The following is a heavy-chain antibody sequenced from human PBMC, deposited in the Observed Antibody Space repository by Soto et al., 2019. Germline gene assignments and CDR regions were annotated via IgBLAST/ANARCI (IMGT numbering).Heavy chain of an antibody. Sequence: QVQLVQSGAEVKKPVSSVRVSCKASGGTFSSYAISWVRQAPGQGLEWMGGIIPIFGTENYAQKFQGRVTITPDESTSTAYVELSSLRYEDTDGYYCARERISGRKYDYVMVVWGQGTTVTVSS. CDR2: IIPIFGTE. J-gene: IGHJ6*02. V-gene: IGHV1-69*01. CDR3: ARERISGRKYDYVMVV. D-gene: IGHD6-13*01. CDR1: GGTFSSYA.